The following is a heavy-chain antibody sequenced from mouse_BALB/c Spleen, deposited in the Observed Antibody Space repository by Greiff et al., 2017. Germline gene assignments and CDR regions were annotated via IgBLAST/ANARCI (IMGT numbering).Heavy chain of an antibody. CDR2: ISSGGSYT. CDR1: GFTFSSYA. Sequence: EVQLVESGGGLVKPGGSLKLSCAASGFTFSSYAMSWVRQSPEKRLEWVAEISSGGSYTYYPDTVTGRFTISRDNAKNTLYLEMSSLRSEDTAMYYCARCLISMDYWGQGTSVTVSS. J-gene: IGHJ4*01. CDR3: ARCLISMDY. V-gene: IGHV5-9-4*01.